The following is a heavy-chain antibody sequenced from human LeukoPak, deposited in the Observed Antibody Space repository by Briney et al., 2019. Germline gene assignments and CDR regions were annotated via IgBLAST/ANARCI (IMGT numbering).Heavy chain of an antibody. J-gene: IGHJ4*02. Sequence: PSETLSLTCTVSGGSIISTDDYWGWIRQPPGKGPEWIGSIYYTGSTYHNPSLKSRVTISVDTSKNQFSLKLSSVTAADTAVYYCARDRRRTGYYAPFDYWGQGTLVTVSS. D-gene: IGHD3/OR15-3a*01. CDR2: IYYTGST. V-gene: IGHV4-39*07. CDR3: ARDRRRTGYYAPFDY. CDR1: GGSIISTDDY.